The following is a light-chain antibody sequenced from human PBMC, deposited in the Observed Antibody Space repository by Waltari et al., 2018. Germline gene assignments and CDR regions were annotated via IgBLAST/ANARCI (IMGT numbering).Light chain of an antibody. CDR1: QNLSSY. V-gene: IGKV3-11*01. Sequence: EIVLTQSPATLSLSPGERATLSSRASQNLSSYFAWYQQKPGQPPRLIIYDASNRAAGIPARFSGTGSGTDFTLTISSLEPEDFVVYYCQQRSNWPLTFGGGTKVEI. CDR3: QQRSNWPLT. J-gene: IGKJ4*01. CDR2: DAS.